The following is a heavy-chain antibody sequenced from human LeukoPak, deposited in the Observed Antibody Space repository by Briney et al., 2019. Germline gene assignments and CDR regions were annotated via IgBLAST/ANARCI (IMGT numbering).Heavy chain of an antibody. Sequence: SETLSLTCTVSGVSITTYYWSWIRQPPGKGLEWIGRISSSGSTNYNPSLKSRVTTSVDTSKNQFSLKLSSVTAADTAVYFCARGPYSYDSSGAFDIWGQGTMVTVSS. J-gene: IGHJ3*02. V-gene: IGHV4-4*08. CDR2: ISSSGST. D-gene: IGHD3-22*01. CDR3: ARGPYSYDSSGAFDI. CDR1: GVSITTYY.